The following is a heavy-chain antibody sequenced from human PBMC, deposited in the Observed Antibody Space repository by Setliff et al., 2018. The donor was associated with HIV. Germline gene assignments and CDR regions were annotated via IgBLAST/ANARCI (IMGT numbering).Heavy chain of an antibody. D-gene: IGHD3-22*01. CDR1: GFTFSSYI. CDR2: IWYDGSNE. Sequence: LRLSCAASGFTFSSYIIHWVRQAPGKGLEWVAIIWYDGSNEHYADSVKGRFTISRDNSKNTLYLQMNNLRAEDTAVYYCAKDMFSGFSSALDYWGQGTLVTVSS. J-gene: IGHJ4*02. V-gene: IGHV3-33*06. CDR3: AKDMFSGFSSALDY.